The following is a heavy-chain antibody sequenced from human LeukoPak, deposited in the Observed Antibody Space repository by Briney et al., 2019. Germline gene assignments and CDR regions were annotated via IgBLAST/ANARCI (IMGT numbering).Heavy chain of an antibody. CDR1: GGSISSSSYY. J-gene: IGHJ5*02. Sequence: SETLSLTCTVSGGSISSSSYYWGWIRQPPGKGLEWIGSIYYSGSTYYNPSLKSRVTISVDTSKNQFSLKLSSVTAADTAVYYCARKGSRKYCSGGSCYWFDPWGQGTLVTVSS. D-gene: IGHD2-15*01. CDR3: ARKGSRKYCSGGSCYWFDP. CDR2: IYYSGST. V-gene: IGHV4-39*07.